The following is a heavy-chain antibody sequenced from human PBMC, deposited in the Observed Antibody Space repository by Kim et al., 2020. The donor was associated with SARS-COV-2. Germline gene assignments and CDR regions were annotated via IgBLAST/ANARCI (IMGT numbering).Heavy chain of an antibody. CDR2: T. V-gene: IGHV1-2*04. J-gene: IGHJ4*02. D-gene: IGHD4-17*01. Sequence: TNYAQKVQNWVTMTGDTSISTAYLELSRLRSDDTAVYYCARYGDLYYFDYWGQGTLVTVSS. CDR3: ARYGDLYYFDY.